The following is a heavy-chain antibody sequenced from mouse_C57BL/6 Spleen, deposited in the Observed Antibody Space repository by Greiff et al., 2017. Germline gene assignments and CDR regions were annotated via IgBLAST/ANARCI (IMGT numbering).Heavy chain of an antibody. CDR1: GYSFTGYY. J-gene: IGHJ4*01. D-gene: IGHD2-12*01. Sequence: EVKLQQSGPELVKPGASVKISCKASGYSFTGYYMNWVKQSPEKSLEWIGEINPSTGGTTYNQKFKAKATLTVDKSSSTAYMQLKSLTSEDSAVYYCARQLLPDYYAMDYWGQGTSVTVSS. CDR2: INPSTGGT. CDR3: ARQLLPDYYAMDY. V-gene: IGHV1-42*01.